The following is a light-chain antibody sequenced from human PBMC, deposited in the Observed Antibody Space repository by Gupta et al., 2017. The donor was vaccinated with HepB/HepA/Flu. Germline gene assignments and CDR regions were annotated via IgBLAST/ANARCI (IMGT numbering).Light chain of an antibody. J-gene: IGKJ1*01. Sequence: DVQVTQSPASLSASLGDRVTITCRTSQSISCCLNWYQQKPGKAPNLVMYTASNLERGVSSRFSGSGSGTEFTLTINSLQPEDFAIYYCQQNNSFSWTFGRGTKVEI. CDR3: QQNNSFSWT. V-gene: IGKV1-5*03. CDR2: TAS. CDR1: QSISCC.